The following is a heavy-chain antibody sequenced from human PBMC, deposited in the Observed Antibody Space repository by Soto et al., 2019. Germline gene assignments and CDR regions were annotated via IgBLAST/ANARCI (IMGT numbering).Heavy chain of an antibody. CDR3: ARATFAAAGQTHFDY. CDR2: INHSGST. D-gene: IGHD6-13*01. J-gene: IGHJ4*02. CDR1: GGSFSGYY. V-gene: IGHV4-34*01. Sequence: SGTLSLTCAVYGGSFSGYYWSWIRQPPGKGLEWIGEINHSGSTNYNPSLKSRVTISVDTSKNQFSLKLSSVTAADTAVYYCARATFAAAGQTHFDYWGQGTLVTVSS.